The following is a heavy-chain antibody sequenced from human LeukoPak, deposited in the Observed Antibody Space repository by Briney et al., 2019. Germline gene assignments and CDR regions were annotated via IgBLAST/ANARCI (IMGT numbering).Heavy chain of an antibody. J-gene: IGHJ4*02. V-gene: IGHV3-74*01. CDR1: GLVFSAYK. Sequence: GGSLRLSCAASGLVFSAYKMHWVRQAPRKGLVWVSRISTDGYTTDYADFVQGRFTASRDNTKNTWSLEMNSLRAEDTAVYYCVVGGSPGYWGQGTLVTVSS. D-gene: IGHD2-15*01. CDR3: VVGGSPGY. CDR2: ISTDGYTT.